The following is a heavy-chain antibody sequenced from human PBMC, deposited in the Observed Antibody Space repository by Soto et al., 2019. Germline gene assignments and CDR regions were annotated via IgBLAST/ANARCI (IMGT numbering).Heavy chain of an antibody. CDR2: IIPIFGTT. V-gene: IGHV1-69*13. Sequence: GASVKISCKASGRTFSSYAISWVRQAPGQGLEWTGVIIPIFGTTNYAQKLQGRVTITADESASTVYMWLSSLKSEDTAVYYCATPDTAVACYWGQGTLVTVSS. CDR3: ATPDTAVACY. D-gene: IGHD5-18*01. J-gene: IGHJ4*02. CDR1: GRTFSSYA.